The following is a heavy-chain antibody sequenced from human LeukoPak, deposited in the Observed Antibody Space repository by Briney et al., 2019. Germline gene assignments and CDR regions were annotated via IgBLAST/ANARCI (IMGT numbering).Heavy chain of an antibody. CDR1: GYTFTSYD. J-gene: IGHJ3*02. Sequence: ASVKVSCKASGYTFTSYDINWVRQATGQGLEWMGWMNPNSGNTGYAQKFQGRVTTTRNTSISTAYMELSSLRSEDTAVYYCARVLGSTVINSWEGDDAFDIWGQGTMVTVSS. CDR2: MNPNSGNT. D-gene: IGHD4-17*01. V-gene: IGHV1-8*03. CDR3: ARVLGSTVINSWEGDDAFDI.